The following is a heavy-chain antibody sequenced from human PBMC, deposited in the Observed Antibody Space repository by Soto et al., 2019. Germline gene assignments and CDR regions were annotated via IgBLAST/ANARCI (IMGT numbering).Heavy chain of an antibody. J-gene: IGHJ4*02. CDR2: INAGNGNK. CDR3: ARGSGYYYWDDY. Sequence: GASVKVSCKASGSTFTSYGISWVRQAPGQGLEWMGWINAGNGNKKYSQNFQGRFTFTRDTSASTAYLELSSLRFEDTAVYYCARGSGYYYWDDYWGQGTRVTVPS. V-gene: IGHV1-3*01. D-gene: IGHD3-22*01. CDR1: GSTFTSYG.